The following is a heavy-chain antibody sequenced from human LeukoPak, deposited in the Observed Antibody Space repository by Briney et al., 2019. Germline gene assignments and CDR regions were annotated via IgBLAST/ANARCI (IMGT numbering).Heavy chain of an antibody. CDR3: ARDWAHGSFDY. D-gene: IGHD3-10*01. V-gene: IGHV1-46*01. CDR1: GYTFSGYS. Sequence: ASVTVSCKASGYTFSGYSMHWVRQAPGQGPEWMGMINPSSGSATYAQKFQGSVTMTRDTSTTTRYMELSSLRSEDTAVYYCARDWAHGSFDYWGQGTPVIVSS. CDR2: INPSSGSA. J-gene: IGHJ4*02.